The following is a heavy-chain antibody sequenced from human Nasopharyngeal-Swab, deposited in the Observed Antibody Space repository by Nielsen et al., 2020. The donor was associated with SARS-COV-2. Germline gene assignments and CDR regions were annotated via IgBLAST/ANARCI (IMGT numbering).Heavy chain of an antibody. Sequence: SETLSLTCTVSGGSISSYYWSWIRQPPGKGLEWNGYIYYSGSTNYNPTLKSRVTISVDTSKNQFSLKLSSVTAADTAVYYCARFTSSDWYFDLWGRGTLVTVSS. D-gene: IGHD2-2*01. CDR1: GGSISSYY. CDR3: ARFTSSDWYFDL. CDR2: IYYSGST. J-gene: IGHJ2*01. V-gene: IGHV4-59*01.